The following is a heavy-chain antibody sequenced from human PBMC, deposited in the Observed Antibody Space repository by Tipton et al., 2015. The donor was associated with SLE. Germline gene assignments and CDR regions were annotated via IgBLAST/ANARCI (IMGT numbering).Heavy chain of an antibody. V-gene: IGHV4-39*01. CDR2: IYYSGST. CDR1: GGSISSGIYY. Sequence: TLSLTCTVSGGSISSGIYYWGWIRQPPGKGLEWIGSIYYSGSTSYNPSLKSRVTISVDTSKNRFSLKLGSVTAADTALYYCARRGSGYIYGDAFDIWGQGTMVTVSS. CDR3: ARRGSGYIYGDAFDI. D-gene: IGHD3-22*01. J-gene: IGHJ3*02.